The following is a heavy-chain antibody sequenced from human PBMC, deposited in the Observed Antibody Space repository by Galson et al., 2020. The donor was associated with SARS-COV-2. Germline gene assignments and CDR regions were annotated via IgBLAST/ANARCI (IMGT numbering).Heavy chain of an antibody. V-gene: IGHV4-39*01. J-gene: IGHJ4*02. CDR1: GGSISSSSYY. CDR3: ARLSYSATIPFDY. D-gene: IGHD5-12*01. CDR2: IYYSGST. Sequence: SETLSLTCTVSGGSISSSSYYWGWIRQPPGKGLEWIGSIYYSGSTYYNPSLKSRVTISVDTSKHQFSLKLSSVTAADTAVYYCARLSYSATIPFDYWGQGTLVTVSS.